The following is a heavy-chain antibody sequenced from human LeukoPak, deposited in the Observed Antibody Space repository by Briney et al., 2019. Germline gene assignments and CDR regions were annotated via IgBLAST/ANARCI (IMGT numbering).Heavy chain of an antibody. CDR2: ISYDGSNK. J-gene: IGHJ4*02. Sequence: GRSLRLSCAASGFTFSSYAMHWVRQAPGKGLEWVAVISYDGSNKYYADSVKGRFTISRDNSKNTLCLQMNSLRAEDTAVYYCARGSIQLWVLTQIDYWGQGTLVTVSS. CDR3: ARGSIQLWVLTQIDY. V-gene: IGHV3-30*04. D-gene: IGHD5-18*01. CDR1: GFTFSSYA.